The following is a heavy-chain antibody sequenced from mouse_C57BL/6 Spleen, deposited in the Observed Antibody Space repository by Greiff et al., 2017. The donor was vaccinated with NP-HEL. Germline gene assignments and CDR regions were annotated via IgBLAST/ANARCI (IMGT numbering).Heavy chain of an antibody. CDR2: INPSTGGT. J-gene: IGHJ2*01. CDR1: GYSFTGYY. CDR3: ARPNFDD. V-gene: IGHV1-43*01. Sequence: EVMLQQSGPELVKPGASVKISCKASGYSFTGYYMHWVKQSSEKSLEWIGEINPSTGGTSYNQKFKGKATLTVDKSSSTAYMQLKSLTSEDSAVYYCARPNFDDWGQGPTLTVSS.